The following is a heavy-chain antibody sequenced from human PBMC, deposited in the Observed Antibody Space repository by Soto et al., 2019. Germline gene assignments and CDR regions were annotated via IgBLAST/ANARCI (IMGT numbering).Heavy chain of an antibody. CDR3: VNDRGYCGGDCRRVSPDAFDI. J-gene: IGHJ3*02. Sequence: GGSLRLSCSASGFTFSSYAMHWVRQAPGKGLEYVSAISSNGGSTYYADSVKVRFTISRDNSKNTLYLQMSSLRAEDTAVYSCVNDRGYCGGDCRRVSPDAFDIWGQGTMVTVSS. CDR2: ISSNGGST. CDR1: GFTFSSYA. D-gene: IGHD2-21*02. V-gene: IGHV3-64D*06.